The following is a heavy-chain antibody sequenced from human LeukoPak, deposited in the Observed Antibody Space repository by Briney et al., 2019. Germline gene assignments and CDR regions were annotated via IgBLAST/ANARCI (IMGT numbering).Heavy chain of an antibody. CDR2: ISPHGDIE. CDR1: GFTFTTFG. Sequence: GGSLRLSCAASGFTFTTFGIHWVRQAPGKGLEWVAAISPHGDIEYYTDSVKGRFTISRDNSKNMIYLQMNSRRGEDSAVYYCAKINNNDDYWGQGNLVTVSS. V-gene: IGHV3-30*18. CDR3: AKINNNDDY. D-gene: IGHD1/OR15-1a*01. J-gene: IGHJ4*02.